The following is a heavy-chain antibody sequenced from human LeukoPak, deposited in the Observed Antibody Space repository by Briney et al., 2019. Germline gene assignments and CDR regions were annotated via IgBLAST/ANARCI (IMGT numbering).Heavy chain of an antibody. Sequence: ASVKVSCKASGYTFTSYYMHWVRQAPGQGLEWMGGIIPIFGTANYAQKFQGRVTITTDESTSTAYMELSSLRSEDTAVYYCASCDAREYNWNYRSFDYWGQGTLVTVSS. CDR1: GYTFTSYY. J-gene: IGHJ4*02. V-gene: IGHV1-69*05. CDR2: IIPIFGTA. CDR3: ASCDAREYNWNYRSFDY. D-gene: IGHD1-7*01.